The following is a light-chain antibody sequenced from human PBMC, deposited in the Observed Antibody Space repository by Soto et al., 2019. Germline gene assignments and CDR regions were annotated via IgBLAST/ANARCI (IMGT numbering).Light chain of an antibody. V-gene: IGLV2-14*01. J-gene: IGLJ1*01. CDR3: SSYTINRTYV. CDR1: SSDVGGYNY. Sequence: SSDVGGYNYVSWYQQNPGKAPKLMIYEVSNRPSGVSNRFSGSKSGNMASLTISGLQAEDEADYYCSSYTINRTYVFGTGTKVTVL. CDR2: EVS.